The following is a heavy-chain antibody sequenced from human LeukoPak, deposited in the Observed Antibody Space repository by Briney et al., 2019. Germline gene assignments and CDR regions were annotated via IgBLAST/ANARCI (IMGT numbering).Heavy chain of an antibody. CDR3: AGQTGSGLFILP. V-gene: IGHV4-59*08. J-gene: IGHJ4*02. D-gene: IGHD3/OR15-3a*01. CDR2: IYYSGST. CDR1: GGSISSYY. Sequence: SETLSLTCTVSGGSISSYYWSWIRQPPGKGLEWIGYIYYSGSTNYNPSLKSRVTISVDTSKNQFSLKLSSVTAADTAVYYCAGQTGSGLFILPGGQGTLVTVSS.